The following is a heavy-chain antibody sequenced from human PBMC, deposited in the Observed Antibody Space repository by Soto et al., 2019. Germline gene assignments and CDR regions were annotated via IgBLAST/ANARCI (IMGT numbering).Heavy chain of an antibody. J-gene: IGHJ4*02. Sequence: SETLSLTCAVSSGSISSSNWWSWVRQPPGKGLEWIGEIYHSGSTNYNPSLKSRVTISVDKSKNQFSLKLSSVTAADTAVYYCARGTNDYGDFYYFDYWGQGTLVTVSS. CDR3: ARGTNDYGDFYYFDY. CDR2: IYHSGST. D-gene: IGHD4-17*01. V-gene: IGHV4-4*02. CDR1: SGSISSSNW.